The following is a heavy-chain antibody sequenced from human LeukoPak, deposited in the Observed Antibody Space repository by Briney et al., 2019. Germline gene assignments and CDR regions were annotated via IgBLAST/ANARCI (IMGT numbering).Heavy chain of an antibody. D-gene: IGHD6-6*01. CDR1: DYTFSNFG. V-gene: IGHV1-18*01. Sequence: ASVKVSCKASDYTFSNFGIGWVRQAPGQGLEWMGWIYAYSANTKYAQKLQGRVTMTTETSTSTAYMELRSLQSDDTAVYYCARGGYSSSSGYYFDFWGQGTLVTVSS. J-gene: IGHJ4*02. CDR3: ARGGYSSSSGYYFDF. CDR2: IYAYSANT.